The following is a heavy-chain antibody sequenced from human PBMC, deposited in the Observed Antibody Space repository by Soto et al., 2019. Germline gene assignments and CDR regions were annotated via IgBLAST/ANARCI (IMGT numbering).Heavy chain of an antibody. CDR3: GRGRYGDY. CDR2: ISAHNGNT. CDR1: GYDFTTYG. J-gene: IGHJ4*02. D-gene: IGHD1-1*01. Sequence: QVHLVQSGAEVKKPGASVKVSCKGSGYDFTTYGITWVRQAPGQGLEWMAWISAHNGNTDYAQKLQGRVTVTRDTSTSTEYMEVRSLRSDDTAMYYCGRGRYGDYWGQGALVTVSS. V-gene: IGHV1-18*01.